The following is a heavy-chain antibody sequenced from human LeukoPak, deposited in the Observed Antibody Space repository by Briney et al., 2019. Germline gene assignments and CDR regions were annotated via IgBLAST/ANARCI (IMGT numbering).Heavy chain of an antibody. D-gene: IGHD3-16*01. CDR1: GFKFSSYS. CDR2: ISSSSSYI. V-gene: IGHV3-21*01. Sequence: GGSLRLSCAASGFKFSSYSMKWVRQAPGKGLEWVSFISSSSSYIYYADSVKGRFTISRDNAKKSLYLQMNSLRAEDTAVYYCARGIMTPYYMDVWGGGTTVTVSS. CDR3: ARGIMTPYYMDV. J-gene: IGHJ6*03.